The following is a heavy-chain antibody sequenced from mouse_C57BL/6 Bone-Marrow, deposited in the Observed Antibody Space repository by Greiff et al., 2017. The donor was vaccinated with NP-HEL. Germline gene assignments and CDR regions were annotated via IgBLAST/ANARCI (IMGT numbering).Heavy chain of an antibody. J-gene: IGHJ4*01. CDR3: ARGYDYDGVDY. V-gene: IGHV1-76*01. CDR2: IYPGSGIT. CDR1: GYTFTDYY. Sequence: VQLQESGAELVRPGASVKLSCKASGYTFTDYYINWVKQRPGQGLEWIARIYPGSGITYYHEKFKGKATLTAEKSSSTAYMQLSSLTSEDAAVYFCARGYDYDGVDYWGQGTSVTVSS. D-gene: IGHD2-4*01.